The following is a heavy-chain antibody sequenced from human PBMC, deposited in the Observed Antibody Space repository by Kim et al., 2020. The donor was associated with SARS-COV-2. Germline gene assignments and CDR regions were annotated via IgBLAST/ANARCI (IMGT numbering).Heavy chain of an antibody. D-gene: IGHD2-2*01. CDR2: INSDGIST. CDR3: ARCGSTSCYG. CDR1: GFTFSSYW. Sequence: LSLTCAASGFTFSSYWMHWVRQAPGKGLVWVSRINSDGISTTYADSVKGRFTISRDNAKNTLYLQMNSLRAEDTAVYYCARCGSTSCYGWGQGTLVTVSS. J-gene: IGHJ4*02. V-gene: IGHV3-74*01.